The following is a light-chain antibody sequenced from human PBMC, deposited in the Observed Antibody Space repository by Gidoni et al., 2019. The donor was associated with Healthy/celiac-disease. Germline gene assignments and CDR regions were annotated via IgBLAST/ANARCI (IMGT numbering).Light chain of an antibody. Sequence: DSQMTQSPSSLSASVGDRVTITCQASQDISNDLNWYQQKPGKAPKLLIYDASNLETGVPSRFSGSGSGTDFTFTISSLQPEDIATYYCQQYDNLPYTFGQGTKLEIK. V-gene: IGKV1-33*01. J-gene: IGKJ2*01. CDR3: QQYDNLPYT. CDR2: DAS. CDR1: QDISND.